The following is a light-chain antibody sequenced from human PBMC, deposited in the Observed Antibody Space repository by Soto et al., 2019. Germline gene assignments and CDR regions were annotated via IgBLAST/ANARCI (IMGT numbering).Light chain of an antibody. V-gene: IGKV3-20*01. CDR2: GAS. CDR1: QSVPNNY. CDR3: QQYGSSTT. J-gene: IGKJ1*01. Sequence: EIVLTQSPGTLSLSPGERATLSCRASQSVPNNYLAWYQQKSGQAPRRLIFGASFRASGVPDRVVGSGSGTDFTLTISRLEPEDFAVYHCQQYGSSTTFGQETKVEIK.